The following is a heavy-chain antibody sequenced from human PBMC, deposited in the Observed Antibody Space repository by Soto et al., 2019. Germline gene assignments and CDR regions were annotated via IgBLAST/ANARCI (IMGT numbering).Heavy chain of an antibody. D-gene: IGHD1-26*01. CDR3: AKSRGISVGASYYYARDV. J-gene: IGHJ6*02. CDR2: ITGSGGNT. Sequence: EVQLLESGGGLVQPGGSLRLSCAASGFTFSNYAMTWVSQAPGKGLEWVSTITGSGGNTYYTDSVKGRFTISRDNSKNTLHLQMNSLRAEDTALYYCAKSRGISVGASYYYARDVWGQGTTVTVS. CDR1: GFTFSNYA. V-gene: IGHV3-23*01.